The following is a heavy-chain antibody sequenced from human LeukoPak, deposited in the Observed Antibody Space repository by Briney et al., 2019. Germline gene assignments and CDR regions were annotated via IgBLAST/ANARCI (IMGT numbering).Heavy chain of an antibody. Sequence: EGSLRLSCAASGLTFSDYSMTWVRQAPGKGLFWVSGISAGGGSTYYADSVKGRFTISRDNSRNTLYLQMNSLRAEDTAVYYCAKDAAGPEYWGQGTLVTVSS. CDR3: AKDAAGPEY. CDR2: ISAGGGST. V-gene: IGHV3-23*01. J-gene: IGHJ4*02. D-gene: IGHD6-13*01. CDR1: GLTFSDYS.